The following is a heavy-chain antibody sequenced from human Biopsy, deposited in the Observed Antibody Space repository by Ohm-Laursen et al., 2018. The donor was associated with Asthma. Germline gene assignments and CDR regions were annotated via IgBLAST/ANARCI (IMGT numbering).Heavy chain of an antibody. CDR3: AKEMKPTGWTLGGY. D-gene: IGHD6-19*01. Sequence: SLRLSCAASGFTFSDYGMHWVRQAPGKGLEWVGFIGYDGSEQHYGDSVEGRFTISRDNSRNTMYLHMNSLRADDTALYYCAKEMKPTGWTLGGYWGQGTRVTVSS. CDR1: GFTFSDYG. J-gene: IGHJ4*02. CDR2: IGYDGSEQ. V-gene: IGHV3-30*02.